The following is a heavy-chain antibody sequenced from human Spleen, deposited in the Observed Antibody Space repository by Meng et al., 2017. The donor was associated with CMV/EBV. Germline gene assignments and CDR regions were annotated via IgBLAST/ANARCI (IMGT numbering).Heavy chain of an antibody. Sequence: SVKVSCKASGYTFTSYAMHWVRQAPGQRLEWMGGIIPIFGTANYAQKFQGRVTITTDESTSTAYMELSSLRSEDTAVYYCASSFDGWYYFDYWGQGTLVTVSS. CDR3: ASSFDGWYYFDY. CDR1: GYTFTSYA. D-gene: IGHD2-15*01. J-gene: IGHJ4*02. CDR2: IIPIFGTA. V-gene: IGHV1-69*05.